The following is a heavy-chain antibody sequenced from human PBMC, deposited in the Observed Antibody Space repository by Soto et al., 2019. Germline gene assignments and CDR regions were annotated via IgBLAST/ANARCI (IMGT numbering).Heavy chain of an antibody. CDR3: SRLPPENRGLDAFDI. D-gene: IGHD3-10*01. V-gene: IGHV3-21*03. J-gene: IGHJ3*02. CDR1: GFTFSSYT. CDR2: ISSSSSYI. Sequence: PGGSLRLSCAASGFTFSSYTMNWVRQAPGKGLEWVSSISSSSSYIYYADSVKGRFTISRDDSKSVAYLQMNDLKIVDTAVYYCSRLPPENRGLDAFDIWGQGTMVTVSS.